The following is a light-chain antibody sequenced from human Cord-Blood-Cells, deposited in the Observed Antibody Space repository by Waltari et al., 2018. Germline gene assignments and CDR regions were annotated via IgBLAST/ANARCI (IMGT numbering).Light chain of an antibody. CDR1: ALSQQP. Sequence: YAPPPPPSVSVSLGPGARNTCSGYALSQQPAYWYQQKPGQAPVLVIYKDSERPSGIPERFSGSSSGTTVTLTISGVQAEDEADYYCQSADSSGTYVFGTGTKVTVL. CDR2: KDS. V-gene: IGLV3-25*03. CDR3: QSADSSGTYV. J-gene: IGLJ1*01.